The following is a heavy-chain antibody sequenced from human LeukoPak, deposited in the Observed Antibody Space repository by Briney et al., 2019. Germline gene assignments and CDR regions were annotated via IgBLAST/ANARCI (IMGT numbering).Heavy chain of an antibody. V-gene: IGHV3-30-3*01. CDR1: GFTFSSYA. D-gene: IGHD5-12*01. CDR2: ISYDGSNK. J-gene: IGHJ4*02. CDR3: ASSRGYSGYDPIDY. Sequence: GRSLRLSCAASGFTFSSYAMHWVRQAPGKGLEWVAVISYDGSNKYYADSVKGRFTISRDNSKNTLYLQMGSLRAEDTAVYYCASSRGYSGYDPIDYWGQGTLVTVSS.